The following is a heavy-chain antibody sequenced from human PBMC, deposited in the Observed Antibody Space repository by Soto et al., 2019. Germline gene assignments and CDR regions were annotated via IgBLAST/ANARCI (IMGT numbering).Heavy chain of an antibody. CDR1: GFTFSSYS. CDR2: ISYDGSNK. D-gene: IGHD5-18*01. V-gene: IGHV3-30-3*01. J-gene: IGHJ2*01. Sequence: GGSLILSCAASGFTFSSYSMHWVRQAPGKGLEWVAVISYDGSNKYYADSVKGRFTISRDNSKNTLYLQMNSLRAEDTAVYYCARDPLWGTAMVLWYFDLWGRGTLVTVSS. CDR3: ARDPLWGTAMVLWYFDL.